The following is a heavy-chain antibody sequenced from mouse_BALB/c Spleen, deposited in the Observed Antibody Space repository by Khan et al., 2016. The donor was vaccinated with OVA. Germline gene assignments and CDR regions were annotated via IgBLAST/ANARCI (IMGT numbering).Heavy chain of an antibody. CDR2: ISSGGSYT. J-gene: IGHJ3*01. D-gene: IGHD1-1*01. V-gene: IGHV5-6*01. Sequence: EVKLVESGGDLVKPEGSLKLSCAASGFTFSTYGMSWVRQTPDKRLEWVATISSGGSYTYYPDSVQGRFTISRENAKNTLYLQMSSLKSEDTAMFYCARLAYYYGSEGFAYWGQGTLVTVSA. CDR1: GFTFSTYG. CDR3: ARLAYYYGSEGFAY.